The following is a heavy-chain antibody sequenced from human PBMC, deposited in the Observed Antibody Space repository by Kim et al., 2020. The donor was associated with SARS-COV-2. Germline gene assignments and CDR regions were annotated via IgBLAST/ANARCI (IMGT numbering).Heavy chain of an antibody. V-gene: IGHV3-7*01. CDR2: EE. Sequence: EEYYVESAKGRFTISGDNAKNSLYLDMNSLRAEDTAVYYCARGSAWAFEYWGQGTLVTVSS. CDR3: ARGSAWAFEY. J-gene: IGHJ4*02. D-gene: IGHD2-21*01.